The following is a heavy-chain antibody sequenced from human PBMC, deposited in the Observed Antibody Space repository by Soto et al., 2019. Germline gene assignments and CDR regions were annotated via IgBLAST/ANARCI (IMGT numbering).Heavy chain of an antibody. D-gene: IGHD5-18*01. CDR1: GFTFSSYA. V-gene: IGHV3-23*01. Sequence: GGSLRLSCAASGFTFSSYAMSWVRQAPGKGLEWVSAISGSGGSTYYADSVKGRFTISRDNSKNTLHLQMNSLRAEDTAVYYCAKDYSGYSYGYPNWFDPWGQGTLVTVSS. CDR3: AKDYSGYSYGYPNWFDP. CDR2: ISGSGGST. J-gene: IGHJ5*02.